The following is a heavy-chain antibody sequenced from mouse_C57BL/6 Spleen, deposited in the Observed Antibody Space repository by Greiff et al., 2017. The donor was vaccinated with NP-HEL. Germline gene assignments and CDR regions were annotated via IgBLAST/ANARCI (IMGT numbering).Heavy chain of an antibody. D-gene: IGHD3-3*01. J-gene: IGHJ4*01. V-gene: IGHV1-50*01. Sequence: VQLQQPGAELVKPGASVKLSCKASGYTFTSYWMQWVKQRPGQGLEWIGEIDPSDSYTNYNQKFKGKATLTVDTSSSTAYMQLSSLTSEDSAVYYCARSGTGVNAMDYWGQGTSVTVSS. CDR1: GYTFTSYW. CDR2: IDPSDSYT. CDR3: ARSGTGVNAMDY.